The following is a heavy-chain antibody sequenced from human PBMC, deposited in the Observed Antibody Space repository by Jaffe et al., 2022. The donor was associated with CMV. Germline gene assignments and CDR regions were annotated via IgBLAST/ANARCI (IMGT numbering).Heavy chain of an antibody. Sequence: QLQLQESGPGLVKPSETLSLTCTVSGGSISSSSYYWGWIRQPPGKGLEWIGSIYYSGSTYYNPSLKSRVTISVDTSKNQFSLKLSSVTAADTAVYYCARQITFLVGATHSAWFDPWGQGTLVTVSS. CDR3: ARQITFLVGATHSAWFDP. V-gene: IGHV4-39*01. CDR1: GGSISSSSYY. D-gene: IGHD1-26*01. CDR2: IYYSGST. J-gene: IGHJ5*02.